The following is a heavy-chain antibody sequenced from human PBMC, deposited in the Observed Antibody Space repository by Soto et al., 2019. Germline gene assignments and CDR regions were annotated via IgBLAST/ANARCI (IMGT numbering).Heavy chain of an antibody. J-gene: IGHJ6*02. CDR2: INPNTGGT. V-gene: IGHV1-2*06. CDR3: ARDDRAYSNYTYYYGLDV. Sequence: GASVKVSCKASGYTFTGYYIYWVRQAPGQGLEWMGRINPNTGGTNYAQKFQGRVTVTRDTSISTAYMELSRLRSDDTAVYYCARDDRAYSNYTYYYGLDVWGQGTTVTVSS. CDR1: GYTFTGYY. D-gene: IGHD4-4*01.